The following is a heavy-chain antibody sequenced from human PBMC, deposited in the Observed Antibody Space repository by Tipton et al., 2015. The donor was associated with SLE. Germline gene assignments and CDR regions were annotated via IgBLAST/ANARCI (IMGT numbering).Heavy chain of an antibody. D-gene: IGHD1-26*01. CDR1: GFTFSDYG. CDR2: INSDGSST. V-gene: IGHV3-74*01. J-gene: IGHJ4*02. CDR3: ARDWSVVGAVDY. Sequence: SGFTFSDYGMHWVRQAPGKGLVWVSRINSDGSSTSYADSVKGRFTISRDNAKNTLYLQMNSLRAEDTAVYYCARDWSVVGAVDYWGQGTLVTVSS.